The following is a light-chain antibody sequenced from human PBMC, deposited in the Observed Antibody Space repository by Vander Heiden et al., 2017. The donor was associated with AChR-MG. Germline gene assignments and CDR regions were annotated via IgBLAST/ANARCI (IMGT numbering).Light chain of an antibody. CDR1: SSNIGSNT. CDR2: SNN. Sequence: QSVLTQPPSASGTPGQRVTIPCSGSSSNIGSNTVNWYQQIPGAAPKLLIYSNNQRPSGVPDRFSGSKSGTSASLAISGLQAEDEADYYCAAWDDSQNGRVFGGGTKLTVL. V-gene: IGLV1-44*01. J-gene: IGLJ2*01. CDR3: AAWDDSQNGRV.